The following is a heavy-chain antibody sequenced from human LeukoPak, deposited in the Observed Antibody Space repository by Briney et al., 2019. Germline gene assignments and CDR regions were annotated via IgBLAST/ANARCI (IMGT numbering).Heavy chain of an antibody. Sequence: SHTLSLTCTVSGGSISSGGYYWSWIRQHPGKGLEWIGYIYYSGSTYYNPSLKSRVTISVDTSKNQFSLKLSSVTAADTAVYYCARDGDSGSYRPLFDYWGQGTLVTVSS. CDR2: IYYSGST. CDR3: ARDGDSGSYRPLFDY. CDR1: GGSISSGGYY. D-gene: IGHD1-26*01. V-gene: IGHV4-31*03. J-gene: IGHJ4*02.